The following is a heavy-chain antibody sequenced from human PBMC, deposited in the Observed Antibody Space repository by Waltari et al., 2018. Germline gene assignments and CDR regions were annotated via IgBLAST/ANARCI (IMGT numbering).Heavy chain of an antibody. D-gene: IGHD2-21*02. CDR3: ARDRWGPAFDI. V-gene: IGHV4-61*02. CDR1: GGSISSGSYY. CDR2: IYTSGST. Sequence: QVQLQESGPGLVKPSQTLSLTCTVSGGSISSGSYYWSWIRQPAGKGLEWLGRIYTSGSTNYNPPLKSRVTISVDTSKNQFSLKLSSVTAADTAVYYCARDRWGPAFDIWGQGTMVTVSS. J-gene: IGHJ3*02.